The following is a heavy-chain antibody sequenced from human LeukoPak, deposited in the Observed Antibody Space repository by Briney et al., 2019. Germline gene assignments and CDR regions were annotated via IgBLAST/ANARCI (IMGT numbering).Heavy chain of an antibody. V-gene: IGHV3-30*04. J-gene: IGHJ4*02. CDR3: ARDLRATSYYYDSSGYSEGTDY. CDR2: ISYDGSNK. D-gene: IGHD3-22*01. CDR1: GFTFSSYA. Sequence: PGGSLRLSCAASGFTFSSYAMHWVRQAPGKGLEWVAVISYDGSNKYYADSVKGRFTISRDNSKNTLYLQMNSLRAEDTAVYYCARDLRATSYYYDSSGYSEGTDYWGQGTLVTVSS.